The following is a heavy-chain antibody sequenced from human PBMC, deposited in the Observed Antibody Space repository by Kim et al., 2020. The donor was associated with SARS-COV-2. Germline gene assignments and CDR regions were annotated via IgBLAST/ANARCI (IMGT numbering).Heavy chain of an antibody. CDR2: ISHSGST. D-gene: IGHD6-13*01. CDR1: GGSFRDFY. J-gene: IGHJ4*02. CDR3: ARDSSPFRWYL. V-gene: IGHV4-59*01. Sequence: SETLSLTCTVSGGSFRDFYWGWIRQTPGEALEWIGHISHSGSTTYNPSLKSRVTISLDTSKSQFSLELRSLTAEDTAVYFWARDSSPFRWYLWGQGTLVTVSS.